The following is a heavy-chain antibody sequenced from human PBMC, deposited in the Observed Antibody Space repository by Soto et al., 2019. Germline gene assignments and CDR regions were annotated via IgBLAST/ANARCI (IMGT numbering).Heavy chain of an antibody. J-gene: IGHJ3*02. CDR1: GFTFSSYS. CDR2: ISSSSSYI. Sequence: EVQLVESGGGLVKPGGSLRLSCAASGFTFSSYSMNWVRQAPGKGLEWVSSISSSSSYIYYADSVKGRFTISRDNAKNSLYLQMNSLRAEDMAVYYCARALAYCGGDCYSRDAFDIWGQGTMVTVSS. CDR3: ARALAYCGGDCYSRDAFDI. D-gene: IGHD2-21*02. V-gene: IGHV3-21*01.